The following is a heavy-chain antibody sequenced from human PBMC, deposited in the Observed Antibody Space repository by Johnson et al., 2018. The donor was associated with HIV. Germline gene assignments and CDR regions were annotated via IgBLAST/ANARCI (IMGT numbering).Heavy chain of an antibody. CDR3: ARRSGITMISGDAFDI. Sequence: VQLVESGGGVVRPGGSLRLSCAASGFTFDDYGMSWVRQSPGKGLEWVSGINWNGGSTGYADSVKGRITISIDNAKNSLYLQMNSLRAEDTALYYCARRSGITMISGDAFDIWGQGTMVTVSS. CDR2: INWNGGST. V-gene: IGHV3-20*04. CDR1: GFTFDDYG. D-gene: IGHD3-22*01. J-gene: IGHJ3*02.